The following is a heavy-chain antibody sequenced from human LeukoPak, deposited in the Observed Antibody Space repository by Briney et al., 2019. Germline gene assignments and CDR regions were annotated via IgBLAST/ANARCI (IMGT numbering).Heavy chain of an antibody. V-gene: IGHV1-69*13. D-gene: IGHD3-10*01. CDR1: GGTFSSYA. CDR2: IIPIFGTA. CDR3: ALMVRGVILPHYYYYGMDV. J-gene: IGHJ6*02. Sequence: SVKVSCKASGGTFSSYAISWVRQAPGQGREWVGGIIPIFGTANYAQKFQGRVTITADESTSTAYMELSSLRSEDTAVYYCALMVRGVILPHYYYYGMDVWGQGTTVTVSS.